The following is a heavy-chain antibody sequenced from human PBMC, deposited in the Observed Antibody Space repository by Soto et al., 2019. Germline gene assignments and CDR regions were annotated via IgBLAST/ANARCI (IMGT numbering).Heavy chain of an antibody. CDR1: GFTFSSYW. CDR2: INSDGSST. V-gene: IGHV3-74*01. J-gene: IGHJ4*02. D-gene: IGHD2-15*01. CDR3: ARTSLVVAAATREDY. Sequence: EVQLVESGGALVQPGGSLRLSCAASGFTFSSYWMHWVRQAPGKGLVWVSRINSDGSSTSYADSAKGRFTISRDNAKNTLYLQMNSLRAEDTAVYYCARTSLVVAAATREDYWGQGTLVTVSS.